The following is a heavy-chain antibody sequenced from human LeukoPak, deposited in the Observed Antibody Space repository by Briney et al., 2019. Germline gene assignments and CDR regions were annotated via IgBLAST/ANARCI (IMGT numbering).Heavy chain of an antibody. CDR1: GYTFTSYD. Sequence: ASVKVSCKASGYTFTSYDINWVRQATGQGLEWMGSMNPNSGNTGYAQKFQGRVTMTRNTSISTAYMELSSLRSEDTAVYYCARVYSSSWSVRYYYYYYMDVWGKGTTVTVSS. CDR2: MNPNSGNT. J-gene: IGHJ6*03. V-gene: IGHV1-8*01. CDR3: ARVYSSSWSVRYYYYYYMDV. D-gene: IGHD6-13*01.